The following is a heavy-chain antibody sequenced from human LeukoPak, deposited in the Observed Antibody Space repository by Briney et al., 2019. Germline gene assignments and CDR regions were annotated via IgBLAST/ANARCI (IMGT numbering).Heavy chain of an antibody. CDR3: AKDVAPYYYDSSGYPYYFDY. Sequence: GRSLRLXCAASGFTFSSYGMHWDRQAPGKGLEWVAVIWYDGSNKCYADSVKGRFTISRDNSKNTLYLQMNSLRAEDTAVYYCAKDVAPYYYDSSGYPYYFDYWGQGTLVTVSS. CDR1: GFTFSSYG. V-gene: IGHV3-33*06. D-gene: IGHD3-22*01. J-gene: IGHJ4*02. CDR2: IWYDGSNK.